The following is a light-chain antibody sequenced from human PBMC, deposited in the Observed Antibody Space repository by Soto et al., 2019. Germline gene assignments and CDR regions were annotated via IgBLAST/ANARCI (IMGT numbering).Light chain of an antibody. J-gene: IGLJ1*01. V-gene: IGLV4-69*01. CDR2: LNSDGSH. CDR1: SGHSSYA. CDR3: QTWGTGTQGV. Sequence: QSVLTQSPSASASLGASVKLTCTLSSGHSSYAIAWHRQHPEKGPRYLMKLNSDGSHTKGDGIPDRFSGSSSGAERYLTISSLQSEDEADYYCQTWGTGTQGVFGTGTKVTVL.